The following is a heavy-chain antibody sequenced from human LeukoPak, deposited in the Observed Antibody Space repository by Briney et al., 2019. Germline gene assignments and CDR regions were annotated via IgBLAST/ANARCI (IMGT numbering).Heavy chain of an antibody. D-gene: IGHD1-26*01. CDR1: GYTFTSYG. Sequence: ASVKVSCKASGYTFTSYGISWVRQAPGQGLEWMGWISAYNGNTNYAQKLQGRVTMTTDTSTSTAYMELSSLRSEDTAVYYCARGGSIVGSNTEYYFDYWGQGTLVTVSS. CDR2: ISAYNGNT. J-gene: IGHJ4*02. V-gene: IGHV1-18*01. CDR3: ARGGSIVGSNTEYYFDY.